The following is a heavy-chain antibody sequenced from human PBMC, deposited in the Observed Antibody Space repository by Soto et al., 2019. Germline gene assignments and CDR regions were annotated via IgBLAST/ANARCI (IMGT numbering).Heavy chain of an antibody. CDR1: GYTFTSYG. CDR3: ARDRNIPDPTAFDI. Sequence: ASVKVSCKASGYTFTSYGISWVRQAPGQWLEWMGWISAYNCNTNYAQKLQGRVTMTTDISTSTAYMELRSLRSDNTAVYYCARDRNIPDPTAFDIWGQGTMVT. CDR2: ISAYNCNT. J-gene: IGHJ3*02. V-gene: IGHV1-18*01.